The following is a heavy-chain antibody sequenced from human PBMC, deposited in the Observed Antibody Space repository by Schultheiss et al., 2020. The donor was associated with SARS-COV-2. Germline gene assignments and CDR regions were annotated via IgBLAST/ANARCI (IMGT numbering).Heavy chain of an antibody. CDR3: AKRYGSGRMDY. J-gene: IGHJ4*02. V-gene: IGHV3-33*06. Sequence: GGSLRLSCTGSGFTFSRYNMHWVRQAPGQGLEWVAVIWYDGSNKYYADSVKGRFTISRDNSKNTLYLQMNSLRAEDTAVYYCAKRYGSGRMDYWGQGTLVTVSS. CDR2: IWYDGSNK. D-gene: IGHD3-10*01. CDR1: GFTFSRYN.